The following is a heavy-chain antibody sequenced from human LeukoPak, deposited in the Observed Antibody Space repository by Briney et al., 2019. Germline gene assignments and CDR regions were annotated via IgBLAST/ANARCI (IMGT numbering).Heavy chain of an antibody. J-gene: IGHJ4*02. Sequence: RTGGSLRLSCAASGFTFSSYSMNWVRQAPGKGLEWVSYISSSGSTIYYADSVKGRFTISRDNAKNSLYLQMNSLRGEDTAVYYCARGFWSGYSFDYWGQGTLVTVSS. CDR1: GFTFSSYS. V-gene: IGHV3-48*01. D-gene: IGHD3-3*01. CDR2: ISSSGSTI. CDR3: ARGFWSGYSFDY.